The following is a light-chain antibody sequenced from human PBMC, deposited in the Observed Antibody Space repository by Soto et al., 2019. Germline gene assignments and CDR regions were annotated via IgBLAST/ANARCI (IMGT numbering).Light chain of an antibody. V-gene: IGKV1-5*01. J-gene: IGKJ2*01. CDR1: QSISSW. CDR3: QQYKSYSST. CDR2: DAS. Sequence: DIQMTQSPSTLSASVGDRVTITCRASQSISSWLAWYQQKPGKAPKLLIYDASSLESGVPSRFSGSGSGTEVTLTISSLQPDDFATYYCQQYKSYSSTFGQGTKLEIK.